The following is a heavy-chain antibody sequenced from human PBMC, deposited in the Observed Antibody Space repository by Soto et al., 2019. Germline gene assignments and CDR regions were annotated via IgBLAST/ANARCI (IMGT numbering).Heavy chain of an antibody. CDR2: IHPGYSDT. V-gene: IGHV5-51*01. J-gene: IGHJ1*01. D-gene: IGHD2-8*01. CDR1: GYSFTSYW. Sequence: GESLKISCQGSGYSFTSYWIGWVRQMPGKGLEWMGIIHPGYSDTRNSPSFQGHVTIAADYSISTACRQLSSLKASDTIMYYCPRPRVTMLNLFPGCWGQRTLVTVPS. CDR3: PRPRVTMLNLFPGC.